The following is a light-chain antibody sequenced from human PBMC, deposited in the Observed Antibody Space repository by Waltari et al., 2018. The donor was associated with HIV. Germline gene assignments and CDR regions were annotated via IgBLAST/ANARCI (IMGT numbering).Light chain of an antibody. CDR3: QTWGTGIQV. CDR2: LKRDGSH. Sequence: QLVLTQSPSASASLGASVKLTCTLSSGHTNYAIAWHQQHPEKGPRYLMTLKRDGSHSKGDGIPDRFSGSSSGAERYLIISSLQSEDEADYYCQTWGTGIQVFGGGTKVTDL. V-gene: IGLV4-69*02. J-gene: IGLJ3*02. CDR1: SGHTNYA.